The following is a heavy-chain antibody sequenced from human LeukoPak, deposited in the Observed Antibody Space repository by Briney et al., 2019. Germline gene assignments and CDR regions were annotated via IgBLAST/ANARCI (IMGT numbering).Heavy chain of an antibody. CDR2: ISAYNGNT. Sequence: EASVKVSCKASGGTFSSYAISWVRQAPGQGLEWMGWISAYNGNTNYAQKLQGRVTMTTDTSASTAYMELRSLRSDDTAVYYCARASQLAPIYSWFGYWGQGTLVTVSS. CDR3: ARASQLAPIYSWFGY. D-gene: IGHD6-6*01. J-gene: IGHJ4*02. V-gene: IGHV1-18*01. CDR1: GGTFSSYA.